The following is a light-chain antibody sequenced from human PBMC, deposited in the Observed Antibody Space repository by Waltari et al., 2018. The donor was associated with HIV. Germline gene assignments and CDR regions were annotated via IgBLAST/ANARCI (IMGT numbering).Light chain of an antibody. Sequence: QSALTQPASVSGSPGQSITISCTGTSSDFIVSDYVAWYQQHPGKAPELLIYEFTTRPSGVSDRFSGSKSGNTASLTISGLQAEDEADYYCSSNPTTDTLVFGTGTKVTVL. J-gene: IGLJ1*01. CDR3: SSNPTTDTLV. V-gene: IGLV2-14*01. CDR2: EFT. CDR1: SSDFIVSDY.